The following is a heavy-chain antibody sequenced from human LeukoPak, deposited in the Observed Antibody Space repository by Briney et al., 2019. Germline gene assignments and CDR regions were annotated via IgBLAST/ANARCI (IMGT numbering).Heavy chain of an antibody. CDR1: GYTFTSYA. V-gene: IGHV1-18*01. D-gene: IGHD5-12*01. CDR2: ISGYNGNT. CDR3: ARDVSPENSAYDWAIYYFYTMDV. Sequence: GASVNVSCKASGYTFTSYAISWVRQAPGQGLEGMGWISGYNGNTNYAQKLQGRVTMTTDTATTTAYMELRSLRSDDTAVYYCARDVSPENSAYDWAIYYFYTMDVWGQGTTVTVSS. J-gene: IGHJ6*02.